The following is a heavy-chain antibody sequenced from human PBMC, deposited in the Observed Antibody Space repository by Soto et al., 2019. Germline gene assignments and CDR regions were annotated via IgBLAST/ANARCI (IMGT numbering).Heavy chain of an antibody. CDR2: INSDGSYT. Sequence: EVQLVESGGGLVQPGGSLRLSCAASGFTFSSYWMHWVRQAPGKGLVWVSRINSDGSYTSYADSVKGRVTISRDNXMNTLYLQMNSLRAEDTAVYYCARGNRSYSSSWYAYWGQGTLVTVSS. CDR1: GFTFSSYW. J-gene: IGHJ4*02. CDR3: ARGNRSYSSSWYAY. V-gene: IGHV3-74*01. D-gene: IGHD6-13*01.